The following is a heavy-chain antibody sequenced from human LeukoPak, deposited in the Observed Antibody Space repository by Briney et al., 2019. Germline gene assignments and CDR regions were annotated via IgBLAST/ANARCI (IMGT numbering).Heavy chain of an antibody. CDR2: ICYSGST. V-gene: IGHV4-59*08. CDR3: ARKSGSYSNPFDY. CDR1: GGSISSYY. Sequence: PSETLSLTCTASGGSISSYYWSWIRQPPGKGLEWIGYICYSGSTNYNPSLKSRVTISVDTSKNQFSLKLSSVTAADTAVYYCARKSGSYSNPFDYWGQGTLVTVSS. D-gene: IGHD1-26*01. J-gene: IGHJ4*02.